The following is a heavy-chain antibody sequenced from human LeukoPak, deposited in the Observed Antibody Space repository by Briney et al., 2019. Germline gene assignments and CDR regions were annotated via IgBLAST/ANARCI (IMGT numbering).Heavy chain of an antibody. D-gene: IGHD4-17*01. J-gene: IGHJ5*02. Sequence: SQTLSLTCTVSGGSISSGDYYWSWIRQPPGKGLEWIGYIYYSGSTYYNPSLKSRVTISVDTSNNQLSLKLSSVTAADTAVYYCAREALRPSRWFDPWGQGTLVTVSS. CDR3: AREALRPSRWFDP. CDR2: IYYSGST. V-gene: IGHV4-30-4*01. CDR1: GGSISSGDYY.